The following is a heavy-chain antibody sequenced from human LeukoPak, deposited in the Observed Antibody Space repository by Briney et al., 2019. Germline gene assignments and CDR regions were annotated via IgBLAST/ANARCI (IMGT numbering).Heavy chain of an antibody. J-gene: IGHJ4*02. V-gene: IGHV3-23*01. D-gene: IGHD2-15*01. CDR1: GFTFNSYA. CDR2: ISGSGGRT. Sequence: PGGSLRLSCAASGFTFNSYAMSWVRQAPGKGLEWVSAISGSGGRTYYADSVKGRFTISRDNSKNTLYLQMNSLRAEDTAVYYCAKDCSGGSCYLYWGQGTLVTVSS. CDR3: AKDCSGGSCYLY.